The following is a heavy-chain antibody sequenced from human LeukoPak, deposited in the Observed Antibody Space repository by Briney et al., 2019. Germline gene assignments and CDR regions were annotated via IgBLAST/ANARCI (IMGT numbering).Heavy chain of an antibody. Sequence: GGSLRLSCAASGFTFSSYGMSWVRQAPGKGLEWVSAISGSGGSTYYADSVKGRFTISRDNFKTTLYLQMNSLRAGDTAVYYCVLFGDYESPDGFDIWGQGTMVTVSS. J-gene: IGHJ3*02. CDR3: VLFGDYESPDGFDI. D-gene: IGHD4-17*01. CDR2: ISGSGGST. CDR1: GFTFSSYG. V-gene: IGHV3-23*01.